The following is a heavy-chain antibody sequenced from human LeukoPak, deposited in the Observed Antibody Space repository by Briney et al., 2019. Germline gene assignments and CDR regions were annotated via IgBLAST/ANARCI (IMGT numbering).Heavy chain of an antibody. CDR3: VRSGLGELSYFDY. D-gene: IGHD3-10*01. V-gene: IGHV1-2*02. CDR2: INPNSGGT. Sequence: ASVKVSRKASGYTFTGYYMHWVRQAPGQGPEWMGWINPNSGGTKYAQKFQGRVTMTRDTSISTVYMELSSLRSDDTAVYYCVRSGLGELSYFDYWGQGTLVTVSS. CDR1: GYTFTGYY. J-gene: IGHJ4*02.